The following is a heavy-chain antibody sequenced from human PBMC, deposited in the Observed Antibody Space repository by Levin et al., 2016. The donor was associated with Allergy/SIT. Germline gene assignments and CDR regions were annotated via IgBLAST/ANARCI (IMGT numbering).Heavy chain of an antibody. CDR3: VRETDDAFDI. CDR1: GGTFSSYA. V-gene: IGHV1-69*13. D-gene: IGHD1-14*01. J-gene: IGHJ3*02. Sequence: SVKVSCKASGGTFSSYAISWVRQAPGQGLEWMGGIIPIFGTANYAQKFQGRVTITADESTSTAYMELSSLRSEDTAVYYCVRETDDAFDIWGQGTMVTVSS. CDR2: IIPIFGTA.